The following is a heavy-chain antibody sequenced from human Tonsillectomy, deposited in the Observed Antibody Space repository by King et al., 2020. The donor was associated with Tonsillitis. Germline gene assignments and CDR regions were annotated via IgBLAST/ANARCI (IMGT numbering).Heavy chain of an antibody. CDR1: GFILRNFD. Sequence: VQLVESGGGLVKPGGSLRVSCTTSGFILRNFDMNWVRQAPGKGLEWVASISSSSDYIYYAGSLKGRFTISRDNAKNSLYLQMNYLRAEDTAVYYCAKDKGAGQYHTGRGAFDIWGQGTMVTVSS. J-gene: IGHJ3*02. CDR3: AKDKGAGQYHTGRGAFDI. V-gene: IGHV3-21*01. D-gene: IGHD2-8*02. CDR2: ISSSSDYI.